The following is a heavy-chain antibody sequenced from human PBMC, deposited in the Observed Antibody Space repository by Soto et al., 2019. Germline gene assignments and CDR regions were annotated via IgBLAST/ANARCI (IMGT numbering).Heavy chain of an antibody. CDR2: IYYSGGT. Sequence: QLQMQESGPGLVKPSETLSLTCTVSGGSITSGAYYWGWIRQPPGKGLEWIGSIYYSGGTSYNPSLKSRVTISVDTSKNQFPLWPSSGAAADTALYYCARHVGHSSGRRWFDPWGQGTLVTVSS. J-gene: IGHJ5*02. CDR3: ARHVGHSSGRRWFDP. D-gene: IGHD6-25*01. V-gene: IGHV4-39*01. CDR1: GGSITSGAYY.